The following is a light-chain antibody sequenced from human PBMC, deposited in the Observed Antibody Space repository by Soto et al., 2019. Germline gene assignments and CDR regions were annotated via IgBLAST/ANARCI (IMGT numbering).Light chain of an antibody. Sequence: QSVLTQPASVSGSPGQSIAISCTGTSSDVGAYNYVSWYQQHPGKVPKLVIYDVTNRPSGVSDRFSGSKSVNTASLTISGLQAEDEADYYCSSYTSNTTPYVFGTGTKVTVL. CDR3: SSYTSNTTPYV. V-gene: IGLV2-14*01. CDR1: SSDVGAYNY. J-gene: IGLJ1*01. CDR2: DVT.